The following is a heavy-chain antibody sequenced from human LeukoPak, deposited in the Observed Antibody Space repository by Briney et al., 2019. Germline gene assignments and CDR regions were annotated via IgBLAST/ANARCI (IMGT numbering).Heavy chain of an antibody. CDR3: ARADDYDSSGYYRNYYYYMDV. V-gene: IGHV1-69*13. Sequence: ASVKVSYKASGGTFSSYAISWVRQAPGQGLEWMGGIIPIFGTASYAHKFQGRVTITADESTSTAYMELSSLRSEDTAVYYCARADDYDSSGYYRNYYYYMDVWGKGTTVTISS. D-gene: IGHD3-22*01. J-gene: IGHJ6*03. CDR2: IIPIFGTA. CDR1: GGTFSSYA.